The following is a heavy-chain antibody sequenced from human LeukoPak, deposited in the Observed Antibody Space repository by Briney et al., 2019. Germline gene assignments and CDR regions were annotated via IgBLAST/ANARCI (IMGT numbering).Heavy chain of an antibody. Sequence: SQTLSLTCAVSGGSISSGGSSWSWIRQPPGKGLEWIGYIYHSGSTYYNPSLKSRVTISVDRSKNQFSLKLSSVTAADTAVYYCARGGYCSSTSCYKYPTYDDWFDPWGQGTLVTVSS. V-gene: IGHV4-30-2*01. J-gene: IGHJ5*02. CDR2: IYHSGST. D-gene: IGHD2-2*02. CDR1: GGSISSGGSS. CDR3: ARGGYCSSTSCYKYPTYDDWFDP.